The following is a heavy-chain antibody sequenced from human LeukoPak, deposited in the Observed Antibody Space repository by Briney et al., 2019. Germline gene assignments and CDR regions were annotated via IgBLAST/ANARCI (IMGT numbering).Heavy chain of an antibody. CDR2: IYYSGSA. CDR1: GGSISSYY. J-gene: IGHJ4*02. D-gene: IGHD3/OR15-3a*01. V-gene: IGHV4-59*01. CDR3: ARSHSVWTSFDY. Sequence: NPSETLSLTCTVSGGSISSYYWSWIRQPPGKGLEWIGYIYYSGSANYSPSLKSQVTISVDTSKNQFSLKLSSVTAADTAVYYCARSHSVWTSFDYWGQGTLVTVSS.